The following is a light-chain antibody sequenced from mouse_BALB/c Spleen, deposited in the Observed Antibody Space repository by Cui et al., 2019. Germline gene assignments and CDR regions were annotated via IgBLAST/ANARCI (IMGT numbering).Light chain of an antibody. CDR3: QPGNTLPPLT. J-gene: IGKJ5*01. Sequence: DSQMAQTTSSLSVSLGERDKVSFSASQDISNYFKWYQQKPDGTVKLMIFYTSRLHSGGPSRFSGSGSGTDYSLTISKLEQEECATYFCQPGNTLPPLTFGAGTKLELK. V-gene: IGKV10-96*01. CDR1: QDISNY. CDR2: YTS.